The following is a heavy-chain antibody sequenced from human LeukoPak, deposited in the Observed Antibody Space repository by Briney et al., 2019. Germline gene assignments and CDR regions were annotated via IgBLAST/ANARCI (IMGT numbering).Heavy chain of an antibody. CDR2: ISGSGGST. CDR1: GFTFSSYW. V-gene: IGHV3-23*01. D-gene: IGHD1-26*01. Sequence: GGSLRLSCAASGFTFSSYWMSWVRQAPGKGLEWVSAISGSGGSTYYADSVKGRFTISRDNSKNTLYLQMNSLRAEDTAVYYCAKCDSGSYYGTAFDIWGQGTMVTVSS. J-gene: IGHJ3*02. CDR3: AKCDSGSYYGTAFDI.